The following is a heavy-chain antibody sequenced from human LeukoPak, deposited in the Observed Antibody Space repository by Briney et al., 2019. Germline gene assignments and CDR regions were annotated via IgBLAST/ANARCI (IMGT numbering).Heavy chain of an antibody. CDR2: ISGSAGTT. CDR3: ARESGGRPITMVRGVPRGPLA. Sequence: GGSLRLSCAASGFTFNNYAMTWVRQAPGQGLEWVSTISGSAGTTYSADSVKGRFTIPRDNSKNTLYLQMNSLRAEDTAVYYCARESGGRPITMVRGVPRGPLAWGQGTLVTVSS. V-gene: IGHV3-23*01. J-gene: IGHJ4*02. CDR1: GFTFNNYA. D-gene: IGHD3-10*01.